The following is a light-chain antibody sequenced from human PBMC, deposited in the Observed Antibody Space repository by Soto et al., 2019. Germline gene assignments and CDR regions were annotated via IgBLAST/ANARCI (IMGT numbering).Light chain of an antibody. CDR2: AVT. J-gene: IGLJ1*01. V-gene: IGLV2-8*01. CDR1: SSDVGGQNY. CDR3: SSHAGNNNYV. Sequence: QSVLTQPPSASGSPGQSVAISCTGTSSDVGGQNYVSWYQQHPGKAPKLIIYAVTERPSGVPDRFSGSKSGNTASLTVSGLQPEDEADYSCSSHAGNNNYVFGPGTKVTAL.